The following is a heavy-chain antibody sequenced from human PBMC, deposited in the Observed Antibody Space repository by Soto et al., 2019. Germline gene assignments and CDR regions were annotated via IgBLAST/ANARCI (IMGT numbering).Heavy chain of an antibody. D-gene: IGHD1-26*01. CDR1: GFSFSEYA. J-gene: IGHJ4*02. V-gene: IGHV3-30-3*01. CDR2: VSYEGSKQ. Sequence: PGVSLRLSCAGSGFSFSEYAMHWVRQAPGKGLDWVAVVSYEGSKQYYADSVRGRFTISRDNSKNELYLQMDSLRPEDSAVYYCSGAESPDTAYFSLYWGQGTPVTVSS. CDR3: SGAESPDTAYFSLY.